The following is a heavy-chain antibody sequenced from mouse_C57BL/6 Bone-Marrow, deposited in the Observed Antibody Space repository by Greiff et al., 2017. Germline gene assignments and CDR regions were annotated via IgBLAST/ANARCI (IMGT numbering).Heavy chain of an antibody. CDR3: ARDGYYVYYAVDY. CDR1: GYTFTSYW. Sequence: VQLQQPGAELVKPGASVKLSCKASGYTFTSYWMQWVKQRPGQGLEWIGEIDPSDSYTNYNQKFKGKATLTVDTSSSTAYMQLSSLTSEDSAVYYCARDGYYVYYAVDYGGQGTSVTVSA. CDR2: IDPSDSYT. V-gene: IGHV1-50*01. J-gene: IGHJ4*01. D-gene: IGHD2-3*01.